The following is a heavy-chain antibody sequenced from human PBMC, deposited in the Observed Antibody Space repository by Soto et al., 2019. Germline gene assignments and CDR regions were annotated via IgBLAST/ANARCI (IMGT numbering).Heavy chain of an antibody. J-gene: IGHJ3*02. CDR2: INAGNGQT. V-gene: IGHV1-3*01. CDR3: ARDPRDDFDDACDI. Sequence: QVQLVQSGSEVKKPGASVKVSCKASGYTFTIYAMHWVRQAPGQRLEWMGWINAGNGQTKYSQKFQGRVTITRDPASSIAYMEPSSMRSDNTAVYYSARDPRDDFDDACDIWGQGRLVTVSS. D-gene: IGHD1-1*01. CDR1: GYTFTIYA.